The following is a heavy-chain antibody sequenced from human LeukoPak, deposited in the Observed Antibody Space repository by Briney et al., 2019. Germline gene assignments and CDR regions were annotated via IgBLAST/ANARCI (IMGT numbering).Heavy chain of an antibody. V-gene: IGHV1-69*04. CDR2: IIPILGIA. D-gene: IGHD1-26*01. CDR3: ARDGRGATN. CDR1: GGTFSSYA. Sequence: SVTVSCKASGGTFSSYAICWVRQAPGQGLAWMGRIIPILGIANYAQKFQGRVTITADKSTSTAYMELSSLRSEDTAVYYCARDGRGATNSGQGTLVTVSS. J-gene: IGHJ4*02.